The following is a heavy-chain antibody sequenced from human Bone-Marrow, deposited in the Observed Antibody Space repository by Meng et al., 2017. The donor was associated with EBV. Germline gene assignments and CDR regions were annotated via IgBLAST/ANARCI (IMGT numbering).Heavy chain of an antibody. V-gene: IGHV6-1*01. J-gene: IGHJ4*02. D-gene: IGHD1-26*01. CDR2: TYYRSKWYN. CDR3: ARAYLPSGSYRGYYFDY. CDR1: GDSVSSNSAA. Sequence: QVQLHQPGRGLVKPPQTPPLPCAISGDSVSSNSAAWNWIRQSPSRGLEWLGRTYYRSKWYNDYAVSVKSRITINPDTSKNQFSLQLNSVTPEDTAVYYCARAYLPSGSYRGYYFDYWGQGTLVTVSS.